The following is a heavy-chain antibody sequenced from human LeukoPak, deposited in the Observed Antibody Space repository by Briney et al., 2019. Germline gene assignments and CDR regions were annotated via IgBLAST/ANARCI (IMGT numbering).Heavy chain of an antibody. V-gene: IGHV1-69*13. CDR3: ARDRVVGLGIDNAFDI. Sequence: ASAKVSCKASGGTFSSYAISWVRQAPGQGLEWMGGIIPVFGTANYAQKFQGRVTITADESTSTAYMELSSLRSEDTAVYYCARDRVVGLGIDNAFDIWGHGTMVTVSS. CDR2: IIPVFGTA. J-gene: IGHJ3*02. D-gene: IGHD2-15*01. CDR1: GGTFSSYA.